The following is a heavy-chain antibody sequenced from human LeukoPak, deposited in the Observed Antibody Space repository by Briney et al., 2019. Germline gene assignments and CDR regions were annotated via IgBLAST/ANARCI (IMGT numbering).Heavy chain of an antibody. J-gene: IGHJ4*02. CDR2: IYDSGNT. CDR3: ARGTRILVDS. Sequence: SETLSLTCTVSGSSISSWYWSWIRQPPWKGLEWIGYIYDSGNTNYNPSLKTRVTISADTSKNQLSLNLTSVTAADTAVYYCARGTRILVDSWGQGTLVTVSS. CDR1: GSSISSWY. D-gene: IGHD1-14*01. V-gene: IGHV4-59*01.